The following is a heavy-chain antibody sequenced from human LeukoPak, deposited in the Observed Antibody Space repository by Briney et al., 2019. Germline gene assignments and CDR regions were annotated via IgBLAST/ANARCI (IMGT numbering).Heavy chain of an antibody. CDR3: ARAGSGYPDY. CDR1: GYSISSGYF. D-gene: IGHD3-22*01. V-gene: IGHV4-38-2*01. CDR2: IYHRGTT. J-gene: IGHJ4*02. Sequence: PSETLSLTCVVSGYSISSGYFWGWIRPPPGNGLEWIGSIYHRGTTYYNPSLKSRVTISLDTSKSQFSLNLSSVTAADTAVYYCARAGSGYPDYWGQGTLVTVSS.